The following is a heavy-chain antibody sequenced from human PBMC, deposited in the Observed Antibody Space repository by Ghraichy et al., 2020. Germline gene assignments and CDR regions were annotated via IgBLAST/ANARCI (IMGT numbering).Heavy chain of an antibody. J-gene: IGHJ4*02. D-gene: IGHD5-18*01. CDR2: IYYSGST. CDR3: ARTMWGYSFDY. CDR1: GGSISNYY. Sequence: SETLSLTCTVSGGSISNYYWTWIRRLPGKGLEWIGFIYYSGSTNYSPSLNSRVTISIDTSKNQFSLKLSSVTAADTAVYYCARTMWGYSFDYWGQGTLVTVSS. V-gene: IGHV4-59*01.